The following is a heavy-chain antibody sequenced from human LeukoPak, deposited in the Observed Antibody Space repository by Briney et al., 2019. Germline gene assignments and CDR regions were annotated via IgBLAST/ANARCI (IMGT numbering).Heavy chain of an antibody. CDR2: IRSKANSYAT. D-gene: IGHD3-3*01. CDR3: TRPDRFLEWLFDP. J-gene: IGHJ5*02. Sequence: GGSLRLSCAASGFTFSGSAMHWVRQASGKGQEWVGRIRSKANSYATAYAASVKGRFTISRDDSKNTAYLQMNSLKTEDTAVYYCTRPDRFLEWLFDPWGQGTLVTLSS. V-gene: IGHV3-73*01. CDR1: GFTFSGSA.